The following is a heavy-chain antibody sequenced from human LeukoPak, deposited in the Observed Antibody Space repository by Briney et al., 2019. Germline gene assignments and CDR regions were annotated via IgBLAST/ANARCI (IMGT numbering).Heavy chain of an antibody. Sequence: GGSLRLYCAAAGFTFSSYAMHWVRQAPGKGLEGVAVISYDGSNKYYADSVKGRFTISRDNSKNTLYLQMNSLRAEDTAVYYCARLAAAADYYWGQGTLATVSS. D-gene: IGHD6-13*01. CDR3: ARLAAAADYY. V-gene: IGHV3-30*04. CDR1: GFTFSSYA. J-gene: IGHJ4*02. CDR2: ISYDGSNK.